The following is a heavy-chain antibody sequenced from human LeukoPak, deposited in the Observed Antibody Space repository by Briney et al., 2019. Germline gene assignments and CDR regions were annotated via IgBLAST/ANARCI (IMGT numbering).Heavy chain of an antibody. CDR1: GFTFDDYG. J-gene: IGHJ6*03. Sequence: GGSLRLSCAASGFTFDDYGMSWVRPAPGKGLEWVSGLNWNGGSTGYADSVKVRFTISRDNAKNSLYLQMNSLRAEDTALYYCARVLSAVVAATRGYYYYMDVWGKGTTVTVSS. D-gene: IGHD2-15*01. CDR2: LNWNGGST. CDR3: ARVLSAVVAATRGYYYYMDV. V-gene: IGHV3-20*04.